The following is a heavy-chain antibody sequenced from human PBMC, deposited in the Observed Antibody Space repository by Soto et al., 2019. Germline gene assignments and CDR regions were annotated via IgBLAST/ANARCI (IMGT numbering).Heavy chain of an antibody. D-gene: IGHD6-6*01. V-gene: IGHV3-33*01. J-gene: IGHJ6*02. CDR2: IWYDGSNK. Sequence: VQLVESGGGVVQPGRSLRLSCAASGFTFSSYGMHWVRQAPGKGLEWVAVIWYDGSNKYYADSVKGRFTISRDNSKNTLYLQMNSLRAEDTAVYYCAREGSSSGYYGMDVWGQGTTVTVSS. CDR1: GFTFSSYG. CDR3: AREGSSSGYYGMDV.